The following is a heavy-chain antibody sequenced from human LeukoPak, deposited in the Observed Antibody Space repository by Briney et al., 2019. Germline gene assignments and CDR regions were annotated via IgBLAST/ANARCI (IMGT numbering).Heavy chain of an antibody. V-gene: IGHV4-59*01. D-gene: IGHD3-3*01. Sequence: PSETLSLTCTVSGGSLSSYYWSWIRQPPGKGLAWIGYIYYSGSTNYNPSLKSRVTISVDTSKNQFSLKLSSVTAADTAVYYCARVVTIFGVGRYYYYYYMDVWGKGTTVTVSS. CDR1: GGSLSSYY. CDR2: IYYSGST. CDR3: ARVVTIFGVGRYYYYYYMDV. J-gene: IGHJ6*03.